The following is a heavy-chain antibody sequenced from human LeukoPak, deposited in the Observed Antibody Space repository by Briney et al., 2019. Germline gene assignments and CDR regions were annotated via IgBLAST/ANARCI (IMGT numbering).Heavy chain of an antibody. Sequence: PSETLSLTCSVSGGSISSSSDNWGWIRQPPGQGLEWIGSIYYTGITYYNPSLMSRVTMSVDTSKNQFSLRLTSVTAADTAMYYCARQGRATVVMYMDDWGKGTTVTVSS. CDR1: GGSISSSSDN. CDR2: IYYTGIT. V-gene: IGHV4-39*01. J-gene: IGHJ6*03. D-gene: IGHD4-23*01. CDR3: ARQGRATVVMYMDD.